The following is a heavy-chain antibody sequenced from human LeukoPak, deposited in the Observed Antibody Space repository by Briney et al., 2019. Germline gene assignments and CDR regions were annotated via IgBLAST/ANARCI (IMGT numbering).Heavy chain of an antibody. CDR1: GFTFSTYS. Sequence: GGSLSLSCAASGFTFSTYSMNWVRQAPGKGLEWVSYISSSSSTIYYADSVKGRFTISRDNAKNSLYLQMNSLRAEDTAVYHCARARLYSSGWYMDQWGQGTLVTVSS. CDR2: ISSSSSTI. D-gene: IGHD6-19*01. V-gene: IGHV3-48*01. CDR3: ARARLYSSGWYMDQ. J-gene: IGHJ4*02.